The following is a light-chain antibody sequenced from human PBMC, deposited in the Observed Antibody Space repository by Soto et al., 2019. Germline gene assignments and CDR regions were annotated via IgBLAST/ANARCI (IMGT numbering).Light chain of an antibody. CDR1: SSTIGSKT. CDR3: AAWNDRLNGVV. J-gene: IGLJ3*02. CDR2: TTN. V-gene: IGLV1-44*01. Sequence: QSVLTQPPSASGTPGQRVTISCSGSSSTIGSKTLNWYQHLPGSAPKLLIYTTNQRPSGVPDRFSGSKSGTSASLAISGLQPEDEADYYCAAWNDRLNGVVFGGGTKLTVL.